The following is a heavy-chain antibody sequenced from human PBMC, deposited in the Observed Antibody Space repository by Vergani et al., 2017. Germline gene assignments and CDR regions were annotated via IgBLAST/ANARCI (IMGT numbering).Heavy chain of an antibody. CDR3: AKDNVPGYYDSSGYCDY. V-gene: IGHV3-30-3*01. D-gene: IGHD3-22*01. CDR2: ISSDGSDK. CDR1: ESTFRRYF. J-gene: IGHJ4*02. Sequence: QEQLVESGGGMVQPGSSLRLSCAASESTFRRYFYHWVRQAPGKGLEWVALISSDGSDKFYADSVKGRFTISRDNYKNTLSLKLTSLRPDDTAIYYCAKDNVPGYYDSSGYCDYWGQGTLVTVSS.